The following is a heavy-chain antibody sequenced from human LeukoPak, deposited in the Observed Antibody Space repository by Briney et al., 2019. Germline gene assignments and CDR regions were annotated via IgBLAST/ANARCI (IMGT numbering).Heavy chain of an antibody. CDR1: GFPFSAFY. CDR2: ISAGSRYT. D-gene: IGHD3-10*01. J-gene: IGHJ4*02. V-gene: IGHV3-11*03. Sequence: GGSLRLSCAASGFPFSAFYMSWVRQAPGKGLEWLSYISAGSRYTLYGDSAGGRFTVSRDDAQNLLYLQMSSLRVEDTGVYYCVTHRPWRGVFWGQGTLVTVSS. CDR3: VTHRPWRGVF.